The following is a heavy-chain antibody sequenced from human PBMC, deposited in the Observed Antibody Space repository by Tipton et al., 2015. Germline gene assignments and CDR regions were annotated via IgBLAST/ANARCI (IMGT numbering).Heavy chain of an antibody. CDR1: GGSISSGSYY. D-gene: IGHD3-22*01. CDR2: IYYSGSA. J-gene: IGHJ4*02. V-gene: IGHV4-31*03. CDR3: ARDLDYFDISGYSD. Sequence: TLSLTCTVSGGSISSGSYYWNWIRQHPAKGLEWIGYIYYSGSAHYNPSLKSRVTISVDTSKKQFSLKLSSVTAADTAVYYCARDLDYFDISGYSDWGQGTLVTVSS.